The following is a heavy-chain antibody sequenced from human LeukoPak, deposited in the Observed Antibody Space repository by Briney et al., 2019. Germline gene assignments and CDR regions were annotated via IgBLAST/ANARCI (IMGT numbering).Heavy chain of an antibody. J-gene: IGHJ4*02. CDR2: ISGSGGTA. CDR3: AKGIYTVTFTKLVDY. CDR1: GFTFSIYA. Sequence: PGGSLRLSCAASGFTFSIYAMSWVRQAPGKGLEWVSAISGSGGTAYYADSVKGRFTISRDNSKNTLYLQMNSLRAEDTAVYYCAKGIYTVTFTKLVDYWGQGTLVTVSS. V-gene: IGHV3-23*01. D-gene: IGHD4-17*01.